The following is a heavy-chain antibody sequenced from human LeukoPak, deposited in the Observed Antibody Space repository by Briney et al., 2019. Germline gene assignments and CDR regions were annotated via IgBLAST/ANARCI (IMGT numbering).Heavy chain of an antibody. V-gene: IGHV3-66*01. D-gene: IGHD3-10*01. CDR1: GFTVNSNY. CDR3: ARNYYYGSGSYYERYFDY. CDR2: IYSGGTT. Sequence: GGSLRLSCAASGFTVNSNYVSWVRQAPAKGLEWVSVIYSGGTTYYEDSVKGRFTISRDNSKNTLYLQMNSLRAEDTAVYYCARNYYYGSGSYYERYFDYWGQGTLVTVSS. J-gene: IGHJ4*02.